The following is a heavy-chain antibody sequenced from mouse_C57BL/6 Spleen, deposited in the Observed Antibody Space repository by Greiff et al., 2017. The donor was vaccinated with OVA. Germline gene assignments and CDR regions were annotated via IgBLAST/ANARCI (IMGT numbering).Heavy chain of an antibody. D-gene: IGHD1-1*01. CDR3: ARPTVVANYAMDY. J-gene: IGHJ4*01. CDR1: GYSFTGYY. V-gene: IGHV1-31*01. Sequence: DVQLQESGPELVKPGASVTISCKASGYSFTGYYMHWVKQSPGNILDWIGYIYPYTGVSSYNQKFKGKATLTVDKSSSTAYMELRSLTSEDSAVYYCARPTVVANYAMDYWGQGTSVTVSS. CDR2: IYPYTGVS.